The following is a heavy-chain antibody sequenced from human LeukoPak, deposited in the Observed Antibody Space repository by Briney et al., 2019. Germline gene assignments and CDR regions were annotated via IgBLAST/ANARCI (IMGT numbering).Heavy chain of an antibody. CDR3: ARVGRGFDY. V-gene: IGHV3-53*01. Sequence: GGSLRLSCAVSGFTVSNYYMSWVRQAPGKGLEWVSVIHSGVTTSYADSVKGRSTISRDSSSLYLQMNSLRVEDTAVYYCARVGRGFDYWGQGTLVTVSS. D-gene: IGHD1-26*01. CDR2: IHSGVTT. J-gene: IGHJ4*02. CDR1: GFTVSNYY.